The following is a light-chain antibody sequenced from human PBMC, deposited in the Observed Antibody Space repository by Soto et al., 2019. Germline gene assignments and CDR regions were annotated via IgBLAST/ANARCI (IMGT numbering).Light chain of an antibody. CDR1: QSISNY. CDR2: GAS. V-gene: IGKV1-39*01. Sequence: DIQMTQSPSSLSASVGDRVNITCRPSQSISNYLNWYQQKPGKAPKLLIFGASSLQSGVPSRFSGSGSGTDFTLSISTLQPEDFATYYCQQSYSNLGTFGQGTKLEI. CDR3: QQSYSNLGT. J-gene: IGKJ2*01.